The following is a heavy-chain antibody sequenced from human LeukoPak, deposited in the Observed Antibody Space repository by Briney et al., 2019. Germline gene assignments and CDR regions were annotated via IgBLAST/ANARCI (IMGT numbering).Heavy chain of an antibody. CDR1: GFTFDDYA. D-gene: IGHD6-13*01. Sequence: GGSLRLSCAASGFTFDDYAMHWVRQAPGKGLEWVSGISWNSGSIGYADSVKGRFTISRDNAKNSLYLQMNSLRAEDTALYYCAKDRYYSSSSIDYWGQGTLDTVSS. CDR2: ISWNSGSI. V-gene: IGHV3-9*01. J-gene: IGHJ4*02. CDR3: AKDRYYSSSSIDY.